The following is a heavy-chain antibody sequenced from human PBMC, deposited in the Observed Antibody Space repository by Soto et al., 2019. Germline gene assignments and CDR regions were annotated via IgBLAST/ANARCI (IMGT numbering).Heavy chain of an antibody. V-gene: IGHV3-23*01. J-gene: IGHJ4*02. CDR2: ISGSGGST. Sequence: GGSLRLSCAASGFTFSSYAMSWVRQAPGRGLEWVSAISGSGGSTYYADSVKGRFTISRDNSKNTLYLQMNSLRAEDTAVYYCAKADFITMIVVVIPFDYWGQGTLVTVSS. CDR3: AKADFITMIVVVIPFDY. CDR1: GFTFSSYA. D-gene: IGHD3-22*01.